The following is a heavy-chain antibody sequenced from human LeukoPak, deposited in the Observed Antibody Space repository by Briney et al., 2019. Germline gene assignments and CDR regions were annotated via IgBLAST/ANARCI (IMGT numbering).Heavy chain of an antibody. CDR1: GVIFSNDW. D-gene: IGHD3-3*01. J-gene: IGHJ4*02. Sequence: GGALRLSCAASGVIFSNDWMSWGREAPGKGGEGGANIKHDGSETYYVDSVKGRFTISRDNAKNSLYLQMNSLRAEDTAVYYCARERGFGVVINDYWGQGTLVTVSS. CDR2: IKHDGSET. CDR3: ARERGFGVVINDY. V-gene: IGHV3-7*01.